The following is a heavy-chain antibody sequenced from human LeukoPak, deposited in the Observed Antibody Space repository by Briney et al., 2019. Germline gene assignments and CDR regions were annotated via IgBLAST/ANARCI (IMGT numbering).Heavy chain of an antibody. D-gene: IGHD1-26*01. CDR2: IYYSGST. CDR1: GGSISSYY. CDR3: ARATGSLRGAYWY. Sequence: KSSETLSLTCTVSGGSISSYYWSWIRQPPGKGLEWIGYIYYSGSTNYNPSLKSRVTISVDTSKNQFSLKLSSVTAADTAVYYCARATGSLRGAYWYWGQGTLVTVSS. V-gene: IGHV4-59*08. J-gene: IGHJ4*02.